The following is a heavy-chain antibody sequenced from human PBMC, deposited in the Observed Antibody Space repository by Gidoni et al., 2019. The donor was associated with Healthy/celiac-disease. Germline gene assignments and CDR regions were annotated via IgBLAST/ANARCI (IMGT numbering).Heavy chain of an antibody. CDR1: GFTFSSYW. Sequence: EVQLVESGGGLFQPGGSLRLSCAASGFTFSSYWMSWVRQAPGKGLEWVANIKQDGSEKYYVDSVKGRFTISRDNAKNSLYLQMNSLRAEDTAVYYCARDRYYYDSSGYFYYYYYGMDVWGQGTTVTVSS. D-gene: IGHD3-22*01. V-gene: IGHV3-7*01. CDR3: ARDRYYYDSSGYFYYYYYGMDV. J-gene: IGHJ6*02. CDR2: IKQDGSEK.